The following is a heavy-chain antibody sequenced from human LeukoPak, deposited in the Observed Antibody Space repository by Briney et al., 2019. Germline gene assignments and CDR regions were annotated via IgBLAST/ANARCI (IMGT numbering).Heavy chain of an antibody. CDR1: GYTFTGYY. D-gene: IGHD1-20*01. CDR2: INPNSGGT. V-gene: IGHV1-2*02. Sequence: ASVKVSCKASGYTFTGYYMHWVRQAPGQGLERMGWINPNSGGTNYAQKFQGRVTMTRDTSISTVYMEVSRLRSDDTAAYYCARGDITGRTPWGQGTVVTVSS. J-gene: IGHJ3*01. CDR3: ARGDITGRTP.